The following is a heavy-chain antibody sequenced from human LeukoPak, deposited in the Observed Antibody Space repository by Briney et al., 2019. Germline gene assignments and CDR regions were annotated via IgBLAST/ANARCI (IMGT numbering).Heavy chain of an antibody. CDR1: GGSISSSSYY. J-gene: IGHJ6*03. V-gene: IGHV4-39*01. Sequence: SETLPLTCTVSGGSISSSSYYWGWIRQPPGKGLEWIGSIYYSGSTYYNPSLKSRVTISVDTSKNQFSLKLSSVTAADTAVYYCARPTYGSGTAYYYYMDVWGKGTTVTISS. CDR3: ARPTYGSGTAYYYYMDV. D-gene: IGHD3-10*01. CDR2: IYYSGST.